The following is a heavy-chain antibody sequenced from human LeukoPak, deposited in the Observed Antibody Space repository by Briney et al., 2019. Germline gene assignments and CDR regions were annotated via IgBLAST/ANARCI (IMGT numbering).Heavy chain of an antibody. CDR1: GFTFSSYA. CDR3: SMDLSGAHDY. J-gene: IGHJ4*02. D-gene: IGHD2-2*03. CDR2: ISGSGSST. Sequence: GRSLRLSCAASGFTFSSYAMSWVRQAPGKGLEWVSAISGSGSSTYYADSVKGRFTISRDNSKNTLYLQMNSLRVEDTAVYYCSMDLSGAHDYWGQGSVVTVSS. V-gene: IGHV3-23*01.